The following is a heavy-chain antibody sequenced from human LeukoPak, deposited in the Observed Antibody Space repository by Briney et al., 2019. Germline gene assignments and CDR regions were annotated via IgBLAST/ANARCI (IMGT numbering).Heavy chain of an antibody. Sequence: GASVKVSCKASGYTFTGYYMHWVRQAPGQGLEWMGWINPKSGGTNYAQKFQGRVTMTRDTSIRTAYMELSRLRSDDTAVYYCAPGSSSRSFDYWGQGTLVTVSS. D-gene: IGHD2-2*01. V-gene: IGHV1-2*02. CDR2: INPKSGGT. J-gene: IGHJ4*02. CDR1: GYTFTGYY. CDR3: APGSSSRSFDY.